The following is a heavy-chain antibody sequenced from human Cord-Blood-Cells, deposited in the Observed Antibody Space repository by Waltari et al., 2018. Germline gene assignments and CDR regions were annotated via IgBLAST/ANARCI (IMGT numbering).Heavy chain of an antibody. CDR3: ARADNWNDGNYYYYGMDV. D-gene: IGHD1-1*01. CDR1: GGTFSSYA. V-gene: IGHV1-69*01. J-gene: IGHJ6*02. Sequence: QVQLVQSGAEVTKPGSSVKVSCMASGGTFSSYAISWVRQAHGPGLEGMGGIIPIFGTANYAQKFQGRVTITADESTSTAYMELSSLRSEDTAVYYCARADNWNDGNYYYYGMDVWGQGTTVTVSS. CDR2: IIPIFGTA.